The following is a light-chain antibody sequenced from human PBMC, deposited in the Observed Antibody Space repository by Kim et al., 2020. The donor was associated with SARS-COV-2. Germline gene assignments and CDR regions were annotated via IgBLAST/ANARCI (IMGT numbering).Light chain of an antibody. CDR2: DAC. J-gene: IGKJ1*01. CDR1: QSISSW. Sequence: SVGDRVTIAWRASQSISSWLAWYQQKPGKAPKLLIYDACSLESGGPSRFSGSGSGTEFTLTISSLQPDEFATYYCQQYNSYSPRTFGQETKVDIK. V-gene: IGKV1-5*01. CDR3: QQYNSYSPRT.